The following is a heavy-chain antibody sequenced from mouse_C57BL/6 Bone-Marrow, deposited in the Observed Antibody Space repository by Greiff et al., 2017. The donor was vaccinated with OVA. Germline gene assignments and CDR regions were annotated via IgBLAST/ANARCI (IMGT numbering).Heavy chain of an antibody. J-gene: IGHJ4*01. CDR2: ILPGSGST. V-gene: IGHV1-9*01. CDR1: GYTFTGYW. Sequence: QVQLQQSGAELMKPGASVKLSCKATGYTFTGYWIEWVKQRPGHGLEWIGEILPGSGSTNYNEKFKGKATFTADTSSNTAYMQLSSLTTEDSAIYYWARSQHYGSSYHYDMDYWGQGTSVTVSS. D-gene: IGHD1-1*01. CDR3: ARSQHYGSSYHYDMDY.